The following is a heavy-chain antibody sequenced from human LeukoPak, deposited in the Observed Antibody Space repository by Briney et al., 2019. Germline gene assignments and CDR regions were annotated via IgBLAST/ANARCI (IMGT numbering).Heavy chain of an antibody. V-gene: IGHV3-74*01. CDR3: KKDGNLGWFNGFAP. J-gene: IGHJ5*02. D-gene: IGHD3-3*01. Sequence: PGGSLRLSCAASGFTFSSYWMHWVRQAPGKGLVWVSRINSNGRSTNYADSVKGRFTISRDNAKNTLYLQMNSLRAEDTAVYYCKKDGNLGWFNGFAPWGQGPLVPVS. CDR2: INSNGRST. CDR1: GFTFSSYW.